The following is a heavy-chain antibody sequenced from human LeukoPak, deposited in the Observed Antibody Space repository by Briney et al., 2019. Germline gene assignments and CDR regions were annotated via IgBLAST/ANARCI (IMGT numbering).Heavy chain of an antibody. CDR3: ARGRYCSGGSCYSRGPNFWFDP. V-gene: IGHV4-30-2*01. D-gene: IGHD2-15*01. Sequence: SETLSLTCTVSGGSISSGGYYWSWIRQPPGKGLEWIGYIYHSGSTYYNPSLKSRVTISVDRSKNQFSLKLSSVTAADTAVYYCARGRYCSGGSCYSRGPNFWFDPWGQGTLVTVSS. J-gene: IGHJ5*02. CDR2: IYHSGST. CDR1: GGSISSGGYY.